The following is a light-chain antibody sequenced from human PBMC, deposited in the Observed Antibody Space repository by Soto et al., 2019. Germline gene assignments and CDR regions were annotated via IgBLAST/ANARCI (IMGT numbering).Light chain of an antibody. CDR1: HTLINSF. CDR2: DTS. CDR3: QQYGTSEII. J-gene: IGKJ5*01. Sequence: EIVLTQSPGTLSLSPGERATLSWSASHTLINSFIAWYQQKPGQAPRLLIYDTSSRATGVPDRYSASGSGTDFTLTISRLEPEDFAVFFCQQYGTSEIIFGQRTRPEI. V-gene: IGKV3-20*01.